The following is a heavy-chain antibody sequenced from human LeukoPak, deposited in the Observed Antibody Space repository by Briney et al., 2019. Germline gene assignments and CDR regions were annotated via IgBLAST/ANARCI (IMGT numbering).Heavy chain of an antibody. D-gene: IGHD3-22*01. J-gene: IGHJ4*02. V-gene: IGHV3-9*01. CDR2: ISWNSGSI. CDR3: AKDSNYDPSPPRFDY. Sequence: GGSLRLSCAASGFTFDYYAMHWVRQAPGKGLEWVSGISWNSGSIGYADSVKGRFTISRDTAKNSLYLQMNSLRAEDTALYYCAKDSNYDPSPPRFDYWGQGTLVTVSS. CDR1: GFTFDYYA.